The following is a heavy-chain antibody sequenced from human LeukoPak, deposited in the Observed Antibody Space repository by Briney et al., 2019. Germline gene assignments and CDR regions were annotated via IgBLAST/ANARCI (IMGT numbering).Heavy chain of an antibody. D-gene: IGHD3-22*01. CDR2: IYYTGSA. CDR1: GAPITRYY. V-gene: IGHV4-59*08. Sequence: NPSETLSLTCTVSGAPITRYYWSWIRQPPGKGLEWIGYIYYTGSANYNPSLKSRVTISVDTSKNQFSLKLSSVTAADTAVYYCARLSYDSSGTREPPLMLFDIWGQGTMVTVSS. J-gene: IGHJ3*02. CDR3: ARLSYDSSGTREPPLMLFDI.